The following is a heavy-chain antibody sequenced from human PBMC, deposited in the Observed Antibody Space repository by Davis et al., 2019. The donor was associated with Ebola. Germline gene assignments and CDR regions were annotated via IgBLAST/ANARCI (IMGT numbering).Heavy chain of an antibody. V-gene: IGHV1-24*01. D-gene: IGHD1-1*01. CDR3: ARDDWNQNWFDP. CDR2: FDPEDGEI. J-gene: IGHJ5*02. CDR1: PYSLTVLA. Sequence: ASVKVSCKVSPYSLTVLALQWVRQAPGKGLEWMGGFDPEDGEIVYPQKFQGRVTITADKSTSTAYMELSSLRSEDTAVYYCARDDWNQNWFDPWGQGTLVTVSS.